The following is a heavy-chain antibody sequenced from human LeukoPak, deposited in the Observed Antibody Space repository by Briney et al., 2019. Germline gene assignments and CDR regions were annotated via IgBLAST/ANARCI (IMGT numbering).Heavy chain of an antibody. CDR3: ARRLGYCSSTSCLNWFDP. CDR1: GGSVSSYY. D-gene: IGHD2-2*01. J-gene: IGHJ5*02. Sequence: PSETLSLTCTVSGGSVSSYYWSWIRQPPGKGLEWIGYFSYSGNTNYNPSLKSRVTISVDTSKNQFSLKLRSVTAADTAIYYCARRLGYCSSTSCLNWFDPWGQGTLVTVSS. V-gene: IGHV4-59*02. CDR2: FSYSGNT.